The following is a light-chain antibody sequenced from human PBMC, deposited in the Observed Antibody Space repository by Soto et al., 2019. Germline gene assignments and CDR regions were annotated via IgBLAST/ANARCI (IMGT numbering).Light chain of an antibody. CDR2: KGT. V-gene: IGLV2-23*01. Sequence: QSFLAQPASVSVSPGQAITISCTGTSDDVGAYNSVSWYQQLPHKAPQVILYKGTQRPSGVSSRFSGSTSGNAASLTISGLQADDEADYFCCSSAPESTHVFGTGTKVTVL. CDR3: CSSAPESTHV. J-gene: IGLJ1*01. CDR1: SDDVGAYNS.